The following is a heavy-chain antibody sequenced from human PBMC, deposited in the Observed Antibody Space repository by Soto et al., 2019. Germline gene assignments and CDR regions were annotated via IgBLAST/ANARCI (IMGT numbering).Heavy chain of an antibody. D-gene: IGHD5-18*01. Sequence: QVQLVESGGGVVQPGRSLRLSCAASGFTFSSDGMHWVRQSPCKGLEWVAVISYDGSNKYYADSVKGRFTISRDNSKNTLYLQMNSLRAEDTAVYYCSTKYSYDFVYCGQGTLVTVSS. V-gene: IGHV3-30*03. J-gene: IGHJ4*02. CDR2: ISYDGSNK. CDR1: GFTFSSDG. CDR3: STKYSYDFVY.